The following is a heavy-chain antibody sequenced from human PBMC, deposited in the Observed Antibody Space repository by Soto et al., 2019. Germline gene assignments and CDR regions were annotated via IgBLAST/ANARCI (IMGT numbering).Heavy chain of an antibody. Sequence: SETLSLTCIVSGDSINSTSYYWGWIRQAPGQGLEWIASIYFSGSTYNNPSLKSRLTVSVDTSKSQFSLKLSSVTAADTALYYCARQRIVAAGTFVDYWGQGSLVTVSS. D-gene: IGHD6-13*01. CDR3: ARQRIVAAGTFVDY. CDR1: GDSINSTSYY. J-gene: IGHJ4*02. V-gene: IGHV4-39*01. CDR2: IYFSGST.